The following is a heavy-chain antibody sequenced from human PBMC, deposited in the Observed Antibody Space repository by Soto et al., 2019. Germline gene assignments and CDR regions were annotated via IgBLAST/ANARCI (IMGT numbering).Heavy chain of an antibody. Sequence: ASVKVSCKASGYTFTGYYMHWVRQAPGQGLEWMGWINPNSGGTNYAQKFQGRVTMTRDTSISTAYMELSRLRSDDTAVYYCSLTGYSSSWYWYDPWGQGTLVTVSS. V-gene: IGHV1-2*02. D-gene: IGHD6-13*01. CDR1: GYTFTGYY. J-gene: IGHJ5*02. CDR3: SLTGYSSSWYWYDP. CDR2: INPNSGGT.